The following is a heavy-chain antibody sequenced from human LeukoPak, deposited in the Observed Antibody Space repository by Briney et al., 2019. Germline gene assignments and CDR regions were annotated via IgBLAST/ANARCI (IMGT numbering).Heavy chain of an antibody. CDR3: AKAGGWLLDY. V-gene: IGHV3-30*02. CDR1: GFTFSSYW. J-gene: IGHJ4*02. Sequence: PGGSLRLSCAASGFTFSSYWMHWVRQAPGKGLEWVAFIRYDGSNKYYADSVKGRFTISRDNSKNTLYLQMNSLRAEDTAVYYCAKAGGWLLDYWGQGTLVTVSS. CDR2: IRYDGSNK. D-gene: IGHD6-19*01.